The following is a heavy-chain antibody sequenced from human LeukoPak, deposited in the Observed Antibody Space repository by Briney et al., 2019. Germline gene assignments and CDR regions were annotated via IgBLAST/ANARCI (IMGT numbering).Heavy chain of an antibody. CDR3: ARALYSMTTVTTEYWFDY. V-gene: IGHV4-30-4*01. CDR1: GGSISSGDYY. Sequence: NTSQTLSLTCTVPGGSISSGDYYWSWIRQPPGKGLEWIGYIYYSGSTYYNPSLRSRVIISVDTSKNQFSLKLTSVTAADTAVYYCARALYSMTTVTTEYWFDYWGQGTLVTVSS. J-gene: IGHJ4*02. CDR2: IYYSGST. D-gene: IGHD4-17*01.